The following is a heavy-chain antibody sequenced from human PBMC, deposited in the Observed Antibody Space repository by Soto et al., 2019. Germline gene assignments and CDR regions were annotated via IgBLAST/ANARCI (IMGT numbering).Heavy chain of an antibody. CDR2: ISTYDGNT. CDR1: GYSFTIYG. Sequence: ASVKVSCKASGYSFTIYGITWVRQAPGQGLEWMGWISTYDGNTYYAQNFQGRVSMARDTSTSTAYMELRSLRSDDTAVYYCARDRGRSCIGGTCPFDYWGQGTLGTVS. J-gene: IGHJ4*02. D-gene: IGHD2-15*01. V-gene: IGHV1-18*01. CDR3: ARDRGRSCIGGTCPFDY.